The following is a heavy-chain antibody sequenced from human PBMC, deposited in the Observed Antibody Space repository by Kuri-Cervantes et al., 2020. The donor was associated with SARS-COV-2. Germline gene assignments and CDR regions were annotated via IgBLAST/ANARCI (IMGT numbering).Heavy chain of an antibody. J-gene: IGHJ4*02. CDR1: GFSFSSFA. Sequence: GGSLRLSCAASGFSFSSFAMHWVRQAPGKGLEWVAVSSYDGSNKYYADSVTGRFTISRDNSKDTLFLQMNSLRAEDTAVYHCVKGLYSSSYYGLDHWGLGTPVTVSS. CDR2: SSYDGSNK. D-gene: IGHD3-10*01. CDR3: VKGLYSSSYYGLDH. V-gene: IGHV3-30*18.